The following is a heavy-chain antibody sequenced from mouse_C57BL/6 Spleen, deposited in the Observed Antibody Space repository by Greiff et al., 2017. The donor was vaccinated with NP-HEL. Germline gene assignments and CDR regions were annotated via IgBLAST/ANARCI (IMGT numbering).Heavy chain of an antibody. CDR3: AREDYYGSSYGY. J-gene: IGHJ2*01. CDR2: IDPNSGGT. Sequence: QQSCTASGYTFTSYWMHWVKQRPGRGLEWIGRIDPNSGGTKYNEKFKSKATLTVDKPSSTAYMQLSSLTSEDSAVYYCAREDYYGSSYGYWGQGTTLTVSS. V-gene: IGHV1-72*01. CDR1: GYTFTSYW. D-gene: IGHD1-1*01.